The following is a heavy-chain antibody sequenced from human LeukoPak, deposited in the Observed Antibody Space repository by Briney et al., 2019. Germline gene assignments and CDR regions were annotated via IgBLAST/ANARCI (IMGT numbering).Heavy chain of an antibody. CDR2: ISYDGSNK. CDR3: ARGDNWNYGGSGGFDY. CDR1: GFTFSSYA. D-gene: IGHD1-7*01. V-gene: IGHV3-30*04. J-gene: IGHJ4*02. Sequence: DPGGSLRLSCAASGFTFSSYAMHWVRQAPGKGLEWVAVISYDGSNKYYADSVKGRFTISRDNSKNTLYLQMNSLRAEDTAVYYCARGDNWNYGGSGGFDYWGQGTLVTVSS.